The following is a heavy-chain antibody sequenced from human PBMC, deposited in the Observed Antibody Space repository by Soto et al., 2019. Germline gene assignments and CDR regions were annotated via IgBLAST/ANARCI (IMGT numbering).Heavy chain of an antibody. CDR1: GFSFSSYA. CDR3: ARDGCPNGVCFNDY. CDR2: ISYDGRNE. Sequence: GGSLRLSCAVSGFSFSSYAMHWVRQAPGKGLEWLSFISYDGRNEYYADSVKGRFTVSRDSSENTLYLQINTLKPEDTAVYYCARDGCPNGVCFNDYWGQGTLVSVSS. J-gene: IGHJ4*02. D-gene: IGHD2-8*01. V-gene: IGHV3-30*04.